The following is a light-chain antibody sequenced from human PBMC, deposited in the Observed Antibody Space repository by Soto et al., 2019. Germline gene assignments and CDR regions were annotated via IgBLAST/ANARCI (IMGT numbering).Light chain of an antibody. V-gene: IGLV2-14*01. CDR1: NSDIGGYNY. CDR3: QSYDNTLSARYV. Sequence: QSVLTQPASVSGSPGQSITISYTGTNSDIGGYNYVSWYRHHPGEAPKLMIYGVTNRPSGVSTRFSGSKSGNTASLTISGLQDEDEADYYCQSYDNTLSARYVFGTGTKLTVL. CDR2: GVT. J-gene: IGLJ1*01.